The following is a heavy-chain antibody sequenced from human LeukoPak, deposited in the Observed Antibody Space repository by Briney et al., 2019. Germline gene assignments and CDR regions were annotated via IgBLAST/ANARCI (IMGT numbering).Heavy chain of an antibody. CDR1: GFTFSSYG. CDR3: AKDLGDQTYYYYYYMDV. Sequence: PGGSLRLSCAASGFTFSSYGMSWVRQAPGKGLEWVSAISGSGGSTYYADSVKGRFTISRDNSKNTLYLQMNSLRAEDTAIYYCAKDLGDQTYYYYYYMDVWGKGTTVTISS. J-gene: IGHJ6*03. D-gene: IGHD3-10*01. CDR2: ISGSGGST. V-gene: IGHV3-23*01.